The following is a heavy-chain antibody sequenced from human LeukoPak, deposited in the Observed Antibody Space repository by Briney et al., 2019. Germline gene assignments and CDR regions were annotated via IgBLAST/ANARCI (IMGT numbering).Heavy chain of an antibody. CDR2: IYYSGST. CDR1: GGSISSSSYY. D-gene: IGHD1-14*01. CDR3: ARERSRNQHFFY. V-gene: IGHV4-39*02. J-gene: IGHJ4*02. Sequence: SETLSLTXTVSGGSISSSSYYWSWIRQPPGKGLEWIGSIYYSGSTYYNPSLKSRVTISVDTSKNQFSLKLSSVTAADTAVYYCARERSRNQHFFYWGQGTLVTVSS.